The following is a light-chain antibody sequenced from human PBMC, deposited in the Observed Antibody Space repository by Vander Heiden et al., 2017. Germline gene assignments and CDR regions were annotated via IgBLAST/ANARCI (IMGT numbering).Light chain of an antibody. Sequence: LTQPAPVSGFPGQSITLSCTGTSSDVGGYNYVSWYQQHPGKAPKVMIYDVSKRPSGVSNRFSGSKSGNTASLTISGLQAEDEADYYCTSDTSRTTWVFGGGTKLTVL. CDR2: DVS. J-gene: IGLJ2*01. CDR1: SSDVGGYNY. CDR3: TSDTSRTTWV. V-gene: IGLV2-14*03.